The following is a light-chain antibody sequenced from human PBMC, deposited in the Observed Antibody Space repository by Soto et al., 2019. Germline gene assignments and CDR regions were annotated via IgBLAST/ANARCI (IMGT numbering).Light chain of an antibody. CDR1: QSVLYSSNNKNY. CDR2: WAS. J-gene: IGKJ4*01. Sequence: DSVMTQSPDSLAVSLGERATMNCKSSQSVLYSSNNKNYLTWYQQKPGQPPKLLFYWASTRESGVPDRFSGSGSGTDFTLTISSLQAEDVAVYYCQQYYSTPLTFGGGTKVEIK. V-gene: IGKV4-1*01. CDR3: QQYYSTPLT.